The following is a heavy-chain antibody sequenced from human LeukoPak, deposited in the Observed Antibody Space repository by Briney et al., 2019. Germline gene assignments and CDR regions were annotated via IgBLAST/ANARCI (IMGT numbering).Heavy chain of an antibody. CDR3: ARDPRYYFGSGSYNLDY. J-gene: IGHJ4*02. Sequence: GGSLRLSCAASGFTFSSYGMHWVRQAPGKGLEWVAFIRYDESNKDYADSVKGRFTISRDNSKNTLYLQMNSLRAEDTAVYYCARDPRYYFGSGSYNLDYWGQGTLVVVSS. V-gene: IGHV3-30*02. CDR2: IRYDESNK. D-gene: IGHD3-10*01. CDR1: GFTFSSYG.